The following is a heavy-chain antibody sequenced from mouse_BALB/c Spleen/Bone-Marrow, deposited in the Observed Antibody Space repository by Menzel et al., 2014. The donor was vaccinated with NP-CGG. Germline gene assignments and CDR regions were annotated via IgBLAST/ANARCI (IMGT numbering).Heavy chain of an antibody. J-gene: IGHJ4*01. Sequence: EVKLVESGGGLVKPGGSLKLSCAASGFTFSSYAMSWVRQTPEKRLEWVASISSGGSTYYPDSVKGRFTISRDNARNILYLQMSSLRSEDTAMYYCASLYFYGSSYYTMDYWSQGTSVTVSS. CDR1: GFTFSSYA. CDR2: ISSGGST. CDR3: ASLYFYGSSYYTMDY. D-gene: IGHD1-1*01. V-gene: IGHV5-6-5*01.